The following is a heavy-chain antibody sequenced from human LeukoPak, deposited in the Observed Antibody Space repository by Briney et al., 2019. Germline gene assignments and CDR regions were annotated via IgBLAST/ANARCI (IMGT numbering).Heavy chain of an antibody. Sequence: SVKVSCKASGGTFSSYAISWVRQAPGQGLEWMGGIIPIFGTANYAQKFQGRVTITADESTSTAYMELSSLRSEDTAVYYCARTYCGGDCSFDYWGQGTLVTVSS. D-gene: IGHD2-21*02. CDR1: GGTFSSYA. CDR2: IIPIFGTA. J-gene: IGHJ4*02. CDR3: ARTYCGGDCSFDY. V-gene: IGHV1-69*13.